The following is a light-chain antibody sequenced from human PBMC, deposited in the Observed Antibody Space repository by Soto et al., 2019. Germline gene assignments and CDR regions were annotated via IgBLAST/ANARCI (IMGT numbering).Light chain of an antibody. CDR3: QQLNSYPLT. CDR2: AAC. Sequence: DIQLTQSPSFLSASVGDRVTITCRASQGISSYLAWYQQNPGKAPKLLIYAACTLQSGVPSRFSGSGSGTEFTLTISSLQPEDFATYYCQQLNSYPLTFGPGTKVDIK. CDR1: QGISSY. J-gene: IGKJ3*01. V-gene: IGKV1-9*01.